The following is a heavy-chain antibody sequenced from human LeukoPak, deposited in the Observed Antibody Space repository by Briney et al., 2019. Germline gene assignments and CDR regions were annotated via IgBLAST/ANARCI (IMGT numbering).Heavy chain of an antibody. J-gene: IGHJ6*02. CDR1: GFTFSSYA. D-gene: IGHD3-3*01. CDR2: ISGSGGST. V-gene: IGHV3-23*01. CDR3: AARFLEWLTYYGMDV. Sequence: GGSLRLSCAASGFTFSSYAMSWVRQAPGKGLEWVSAISGSGGSTYYADSVKGRFTISRDNSKNTLYLQMNSLRAEDTAVYYCAARFLEWLTYYGMDVWGQGTTVTVSS.